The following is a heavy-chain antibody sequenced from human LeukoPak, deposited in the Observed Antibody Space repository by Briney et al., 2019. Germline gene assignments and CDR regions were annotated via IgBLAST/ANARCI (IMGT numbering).Heavy chain of an antibody. Sequence: ASVSVSSTASGYTFTGYYMHWVRQAPGQGLEWMGWINPNSGGTNYAQKFQGRVTMTRDTSISTAYMELSRLRSDDTAVYYCARGYGSGRRGSDYWGQGTLVTVSS. CDR2: INPNSGGT. CDR1: GYTFTGYY. D-gene: IGHD3-10*01. CDR3: ARGYGSGRRGSDY. V-gene: IGHV1-2*02. J-gene: IGHJ4*02.